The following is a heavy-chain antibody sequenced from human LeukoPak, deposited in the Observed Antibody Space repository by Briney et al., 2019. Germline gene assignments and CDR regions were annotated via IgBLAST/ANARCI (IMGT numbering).Heavy chain of an antibody. CDR2: ISGSGGST. D-gene: IGHD1-26*01. CDR3: AKDPQRGSPYYFDY. J-gene: IGHJ4*02. V-gene: IGHV3-23*01. Sequence: QPGGSLRLSCAASGFTFTSYAMSWVRQAPGKGLEWVSSISGSGGSTFYVDSVKGRFTISRDNTKNTLYLQMNSLRAEDTALYYGAKDPQRGSPYYFDYWGQGTLVTVSS. CDR1: GFTFTSYA.